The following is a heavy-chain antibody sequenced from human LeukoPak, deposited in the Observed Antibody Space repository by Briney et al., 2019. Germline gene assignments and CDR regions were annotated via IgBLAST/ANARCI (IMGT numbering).Heavy chain of an antibody. Sequence: PSETLSHTCAVYGGSFSGYFWRWIRPPPPKGREWIGEINHIGSTNYNPSLKSRVTISVDTSKNQFSLKLSSVTAADTAVYYCARGPPGRDCSSTSCPRYFDYWGQGTLVTVSS. J-gene: IGHJ4*02. D-gene: IGHD2-2*01. CDR2: INHIGST. V-gene: IGHV4-34*01. CDR1: GGSFSGYF. CDR3: ARGPPGRDCSSTSCPRYFDY.